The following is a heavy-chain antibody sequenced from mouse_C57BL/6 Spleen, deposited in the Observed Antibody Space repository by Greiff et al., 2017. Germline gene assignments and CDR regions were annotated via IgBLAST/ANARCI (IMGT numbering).Heavy chain of an antibody. CDR3: ARGRIYYGSSPFDY. J-gene: IGHJ2*01. CDR1: GFTFSSYA. Sequence: EVQLQESGGGLVKPGGSLKLSCAASGFTFSSYAMSWVRQTPEKRLEWVATISDGGSYTYYPDNVKGRFTISRDNAKNNLYLQMSHLKSEDTAMYYCARGRIYYGSSPFDYWGQGTTLTVSS. D-gene: IGHD1-1*01. CDR2: ISDGGSYT. V-gene: IGHV5-4*01.